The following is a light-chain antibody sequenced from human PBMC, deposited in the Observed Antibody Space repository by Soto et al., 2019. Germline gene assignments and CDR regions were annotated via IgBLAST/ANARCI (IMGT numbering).Light chain of an antibody. CDR2: GAS. V-gene: IGKV3-15*01. CDR1: QSVSNN. Sequence: ETVMTQYPATLSLSPGERATLSCRASQSVSNNLAWYQHKPGQAPRLLISGASTRATGLPARFSGSGSGTEVTLTISSLQSEDVAVYYCQQYNNWPGTFGQGTRWIS. CDR3: QQYNNWPGT. J-gene: IGKJ1*01.